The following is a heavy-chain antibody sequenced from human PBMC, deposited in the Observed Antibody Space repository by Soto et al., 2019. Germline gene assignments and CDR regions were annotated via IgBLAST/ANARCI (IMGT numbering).Heavy chain of an antibody. CDR1: GGSISSSSYY. V-gene: IGHV4-39*01. CDR3: ARRNNMIVVVILDAFDI. J-gene: IGHJ3*02. D-gene: IGHD3-22*01. Sequence: SETLSLTCTVSGGSISSSSYYWGWIRQPPGKGLEWIGSIYYSGSTYYNPSLKSRATISVDTSKNQFSLKLSSVTAADTAVYYCARRNNMIVVVILDAFDIWGQGTMVTVSS. CDR2: IYYSGST.